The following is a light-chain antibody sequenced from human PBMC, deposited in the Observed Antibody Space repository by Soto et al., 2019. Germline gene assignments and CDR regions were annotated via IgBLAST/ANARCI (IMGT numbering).Light chain of an antibody. CDR3: QHYADSPPVFT. Sequence: DIVLTQSPGTLSLSPGDRATLSCRTSRFVSNYYVAWYQQRPGQAPRLLIYAASSRATDIPDRFSGSGSGTDFTLTISRLEPEDFAVDYCQHYADSPPVFTFGPGTKVEI. CDR1: RFVSNYY. J-gene: IGKJ3*01. V-gene: IGKV3-20*01. CDR2: AAS.